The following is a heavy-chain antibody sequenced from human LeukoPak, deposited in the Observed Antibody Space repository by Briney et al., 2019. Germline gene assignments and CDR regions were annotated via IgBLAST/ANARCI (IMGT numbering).Heavy chain of an antibody. CDR3: ARDGWFGDYNWFDP. V-gene: IGHV3-48*01. CDR2: ISSASNTI. Sequence: PGGSLRLSCAASGFTFSSYSMNWVRQAPGKGLEWVSYISSASNTIYYADSVRGRFTISRDSAKNSLYLQMNSLRAEDTAMYYCARDGWFGDYNWFDPWGQGTLVTVSS. CDR1: GFTFSSYS. D-gene: IGHD3-10*01. J-gene: IGHJ5*02.